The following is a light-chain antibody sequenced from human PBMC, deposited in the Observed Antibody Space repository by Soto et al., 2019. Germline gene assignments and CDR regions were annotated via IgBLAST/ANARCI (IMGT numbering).Light chain of an antibody. J-gene: IGKJ1*01. V-gene: IGKV1-39*01. Sequence: DIQMTQSPSSLSASVGDRVTITCRASQSISSYLNWYQQKPGKAPKLLIYAASSLQSGVPSRFSGSGSGTDVTLTISSLQPEDCATYDCQQSYSTPPWTCGQGTKVDIK. CDR2: AAS. CDR3: QQSYSTPPWT. CDR1: QSISSY.